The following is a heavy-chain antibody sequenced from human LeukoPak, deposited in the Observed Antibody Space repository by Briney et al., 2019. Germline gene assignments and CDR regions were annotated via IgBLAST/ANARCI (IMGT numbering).Heavy chain of an antibody. D-gene: IGHD3-22*01. CDR1: GFTFGSYA. J-gene: IGHJ4*02. V-gene: IGHV3-23*01. Sequence: GGSLRLSCAASGFTFGSYAIYWVRQAPGKGLEWVSGISGSGGITYFADSVKGRFTISRDNSRNPVYLQINSLRAEDTALYYCAKTRAGNSSGRDPGWPMDYWGQGTLVTVSS. CDR2: ISGSGGIT. CDR3: AKTRAGNSSGRDPGWPMDY.